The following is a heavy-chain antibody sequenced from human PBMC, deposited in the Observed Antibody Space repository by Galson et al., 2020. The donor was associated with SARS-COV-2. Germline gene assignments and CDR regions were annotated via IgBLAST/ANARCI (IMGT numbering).Heavy chain of an antibody. V-gene: IGHV4-59*11. D-gene: IGHD3-3*01. CDR2: IYYSGST. CDR1: GGSISSHY. Sequence: SETLSLTCTVSGGSISSHYWSWIRQPPGKGLEWIGYIYYSGSTNYNPSLKSRVTISVDTSKNQFSLKLSSVTAANTAVYYCARGWSYYYYYYMDVWGKGTTVTVSS. CDR3: ARGWSYYYYYYMDV. J-gene: IGHJ6*03.